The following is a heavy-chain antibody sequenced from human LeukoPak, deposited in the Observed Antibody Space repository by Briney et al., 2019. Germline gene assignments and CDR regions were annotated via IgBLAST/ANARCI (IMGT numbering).Heavy chain of an antibody. CDR2: IIPIFGTA. CDR3: ARMNLGYCSGGSCYDY. V-gene: IGHV1-69*01. D-gene: IGHD2-15*01. Sequence: VASVKVSCKASGGTFSSYAISWVRQAPGQGLEWMGGIIPIFGTANYAQKFQGRVTITADEFTSTAYMELSSLRSEDTAVYYCARMNLGYCSGGSCYDYWGQGTLVTVSS. CDR1: GGTFSSYA. J-gene: IGHJ4*02.